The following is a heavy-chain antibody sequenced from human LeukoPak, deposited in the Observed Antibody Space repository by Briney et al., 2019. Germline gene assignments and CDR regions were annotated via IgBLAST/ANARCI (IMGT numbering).Heavy chain of an antibody. D-gene: IGHD1-26*01. CDR1: GGSITDSY. CDR3: ARHELLYYFDY. V-gene: IGHV4-59*08. CDR2: MFYSGNT. J-gene: IGHJ4*02. Sequence: SETLSLTCTVSGGSITDSYWSWIRQPPGKRLEWIGHMFYSGNTYYNPSLKSRVTISVDTSKNQFSLKLSSVTAADTAVYYCARHELLYYFDYWGQGTLVTVSS.